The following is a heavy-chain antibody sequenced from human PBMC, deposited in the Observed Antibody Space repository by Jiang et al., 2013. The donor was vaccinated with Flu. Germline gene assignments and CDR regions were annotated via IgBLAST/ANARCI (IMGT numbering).Heavy chain of an antibody. Sequence: KSRVTISVDTSKNQFSLKLSSVTAADTAVYYCARGPYYYGSGSYKDYWGQGTLVTVSS. D-gene: IGHD3-10*01. J-gene: IGHJ4*02. V-gene: IGHV4-34*01. CDR3: ARGPYYYGSGSYKDY.